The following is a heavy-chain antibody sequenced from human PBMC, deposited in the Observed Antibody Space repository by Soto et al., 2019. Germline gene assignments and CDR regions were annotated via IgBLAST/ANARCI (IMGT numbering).Heavy chain of an antibody. D-gene: IGHD2-2*01. J-gene: IGHJ6*02. CDR2: IIPIFGTA. CDR3: ARGLLPFTAAMGYYYYGMDV. CDR1: GGTFSSYA. Sequence: QVQLVQSGAEVKKPGSSVKVSCKASGGTFSSYAISWVRQAPGQGLEWMGGIIPIFGTANYAQKFQGRVTITADESTSTAYMELSSLRSEDTAVYYCARGLLPFTAAMGYYYYGMDVWGQGTTVTVSS. V-gene: IGHV1-69*01.